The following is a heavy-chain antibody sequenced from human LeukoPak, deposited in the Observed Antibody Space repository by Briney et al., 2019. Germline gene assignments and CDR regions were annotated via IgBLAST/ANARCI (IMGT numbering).Heavy chain of an antibody. D-gene: IGHD2-15*01. V-gene: IGHV1-69*05. Sequence: SVKVSCKASGGTFSSYAISWVRQAPGQGLGWMGGIIPIFGTANYAQKFQGRVTITTDESTSTAYMELSSLRSEDTAVYYCASLTACSGGSCYPYYYYMDVWGKGTTVTVSS. CDR1: GGTFSSYA. CDR2: IIPIFGTA. J-gene: IGHJ6*03. CDR3: ASLTACSGGSCYPYYYYMDV.